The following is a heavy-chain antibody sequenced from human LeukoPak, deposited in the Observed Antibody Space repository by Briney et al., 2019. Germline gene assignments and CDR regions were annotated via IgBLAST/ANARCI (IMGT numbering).Heavy chain of an antibody. CDR1: AFTFSSVW. CDR2: IRSKTDGGKT. D-gene: IGHD5-18*01. V-gene: IGHV3-15*01. Sequence: GGSLRLSCAASAFTFSSVWMSWVRQAPGKGLEWVGRIRSKTDGGKTDYAAPVKGRFTTSRDDSKNTLYLQMDSLKTEDTAVYYCTIPASGYSYGVLDSWGQGALVTVSS. J-gene: IGHJ4*02. CDR3: TIPASGYSYGVLDS.